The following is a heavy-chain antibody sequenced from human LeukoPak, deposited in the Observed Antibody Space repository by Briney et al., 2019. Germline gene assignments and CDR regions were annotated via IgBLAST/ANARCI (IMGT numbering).Heavy chain of an antibody. CDR1: GFTFSSYG. CDR2: IRYDGSNK. Sequence: GGSLRLSCAASGFTFSSYGMHWVRQAPGKGLEWVAFIRYDGSNKYYADSVKGRFTISRDNSKNTLYLQMNSLRAEDTAVYYCARDLEVGSTGGYYYYMDVWGKGTTVTVSS. J-gene: IGHJ6*03. D-gene: IGHD3-10*01. V-gene: IGHV3-30*02. CDR3: ARDLEVGSTGGYYYYMDV.